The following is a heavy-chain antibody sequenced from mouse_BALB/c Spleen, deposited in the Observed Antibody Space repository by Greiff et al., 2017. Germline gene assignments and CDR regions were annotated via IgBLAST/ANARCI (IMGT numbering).Heavy chain of an antibody. CDR1: GYAFSSYW. CDR3: ARKIYYDHYFDY. Sequence: QVQLQQSGAELVRPGSSVKISCKASGYAFSSYWMNWVKQRPGQGLEWIGQIYPGDGDTNYNGKFKGKATLTADKSSSTAYMQLSSLTSEDSAVYFCARKIYYDHYFDYWGQGTTLTVSS. J-gene: IGHJ2*01. CDR2: IYPGDGDT. D-gene: IGHD2-4*01. V-gene: IGHV1-80*01.